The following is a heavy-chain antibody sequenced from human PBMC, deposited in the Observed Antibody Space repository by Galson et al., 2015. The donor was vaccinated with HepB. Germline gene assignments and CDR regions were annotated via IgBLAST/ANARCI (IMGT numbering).Heavy chain of an antibody. CDR2: ISRSSGYI. Sequence: SLRLSCAASGFTFSNYSMNWVRQAPGKGLEWVSSISRSSGYIYHADSVKGRFSISRDNAKNSLYLQMNSLRAEDTAVYYCGRYIGAVAGRVDYWGQGTLVTVSS. J-gene: IGHJ4*02. CDR1: GFTFSNYS. CDR3: GRYIGAVAGRVDY. D-gene: IGHD6-19*01. V-gene: IGHV3-21*01.